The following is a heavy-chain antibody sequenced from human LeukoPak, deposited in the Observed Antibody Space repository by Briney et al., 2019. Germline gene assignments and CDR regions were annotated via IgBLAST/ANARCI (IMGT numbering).Heavy chain of an antibody. V-gene: IGHV6-1*01. CDR3: ARGQYSAHDY. Sequence: SQTLLLTCAISGDSVSRNSVAWNWIRQSPSRGLEWLGRTYYRSKWYNDYAVSVRSRISINPDTSKNQFSLQLNSVTPEDTAVYYCARGQYSAHDYWGQGTLVTVSS. CDR2: TYYRSKWYN. CDR1: GDSVSRNSVA. D-gene: IGHD4-11*01. J-gene: IGHJ4*02.